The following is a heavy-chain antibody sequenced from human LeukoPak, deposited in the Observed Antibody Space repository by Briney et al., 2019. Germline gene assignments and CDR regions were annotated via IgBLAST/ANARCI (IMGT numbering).Heavy chain of an antibody. Sequence: ASVKVSCKASGYTFTSYFMYWVRQAPGQGLEWMGLINPGGGSTRYARQFQGRVTMTRDTSTSTVYMELSSLRSEDTAVYYCARETVAGTGGMNWFDPWGQGTLVTVSS. CDR2: INPGGGST. CDR1: GYTFTSYF. D-gene: IGHD6-19*01. CDR3: ARETVAGTGGMNWFDP. J-gene: IGHJ5*02. V-gene: IGHV1-46*01.